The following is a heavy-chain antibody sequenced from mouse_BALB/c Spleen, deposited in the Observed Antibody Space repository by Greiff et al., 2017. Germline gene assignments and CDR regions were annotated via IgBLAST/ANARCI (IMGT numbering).Heavy chain of an antibody. J-gene: IGHJ4*01. V-gene: IGHV1-9*01. CDR2: ILPGSGST. CDR1: GYTFSSYW. Sequence: VQLQQSGAELMKPGASVKISCKATGYTFSSYWIEWVKQRPGHGLEWIGEILPGSGSTNYNEKFKGKATFTADTSSNTAYMQLSSLTSEDSAVYYCARSDYYGTDYYAMDYWGQGTSVTVSS. D-gene: IGHD1-2*01. CDR3: ARSDYYGTDYYAMDY.